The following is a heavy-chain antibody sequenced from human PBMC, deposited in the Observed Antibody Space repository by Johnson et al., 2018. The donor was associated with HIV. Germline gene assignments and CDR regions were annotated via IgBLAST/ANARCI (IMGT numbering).Heavy chain of an antibody. CDR3: ARNGLIPAAKGVAFDI. J-gene: IGHJ3*02. CDR1: GFTFSSYG. D-gene: IGHD2-2*01. V-gene: IGHV3-30*03. CDR2: ISYDGSNK. Sequence: VQLVESGGGVVQPGRSLRLSCAASGFTFSSYGMHWVRQAPGKGLEWVAVISYDGSNKYYADSVKGRFTISRDNSKNTLYLQMNSLRAEDTAVYYCARNGLIPAAKGVAFDIWGQGTTVTVSS.